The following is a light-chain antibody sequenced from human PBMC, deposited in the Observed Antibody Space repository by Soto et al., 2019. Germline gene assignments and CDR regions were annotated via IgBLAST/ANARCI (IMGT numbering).Light chain of an antibody. Sequence: EIVLTQSPAALSLSTGEGATLSCRGSQSVSSYLAWYQQKPGQAPRLLIYDGSIRATGVPARFSGSGSGTDFTLTISSLEHEDCSTYYCQQRQYWPPITFGQGTRLEIK. CDR1: QSVSSY. CDR3: QQRQYWPPIT. V-gene: IGKV3-11*01. CDR2: DGS. J-gene: IGKJ5*01.